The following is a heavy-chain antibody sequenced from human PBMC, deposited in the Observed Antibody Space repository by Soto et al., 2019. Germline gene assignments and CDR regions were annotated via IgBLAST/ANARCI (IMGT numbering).Heavy chain of an antibody. J-gene: IGHJ4*02. CDR3: TTDLSIVVVVAATPFVDY. D-gene: IGHD2-15*01. CDR2: IKSKTDGGTT. Sequence: EVQLVESGGGLVKPGGSLRLSCAASGFTFSNAWMSWVRQAPGKGLEWVGRIKSKTDGGTTDYAAPVKGRFTISRDDSKNTMYLQMNSLKTDDTAVYYCTTDLSIVVVVAATPFVDYWGQGTLVTVSS. CDR1: GFTFSNAW. V-gene: IGHV3-15*01.